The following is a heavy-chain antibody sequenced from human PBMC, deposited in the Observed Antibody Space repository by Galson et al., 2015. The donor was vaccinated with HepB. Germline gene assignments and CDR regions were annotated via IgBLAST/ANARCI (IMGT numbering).Heavy chain of an antibody. CDR2: ISYDGSNK. Sequence: SLRLSCAASGFTFSSYGMHWVRQAPGKGLEWVAVISYDGSNKYYADSVKGRFTISRDNSKNTLYLQMNSLRAEDTAVYYCAKDQGWAFDYWGQGTLVTVSS. J-gene: IGHJ4*02. CDR1: GFTFSSYG. CDR3: AKDQGWAFDY. D-gene: IGHD3-16*01. V-gene: IGHV3-30*18.